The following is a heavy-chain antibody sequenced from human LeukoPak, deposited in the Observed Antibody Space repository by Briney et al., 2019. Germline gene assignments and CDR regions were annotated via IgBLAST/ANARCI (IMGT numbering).Heavy chain of an antibody. J-gene: IGHJ4*02. CDR1: GGSITTTNW. Sequence: PSGTLSLTCGVSGGSITTTNWWSWVRQFPGQGLQWIGEVSLEGVRNYNPSLTSRVTASLDRAKNLLSLNLNSVTAADTAVYYCAKDLRSSGWLEGNFDRWGQGTLVTVSS. V-gene: IGHV4-4*02. CDR3: AKDLRSSGWLEGNFDR. D-gene: IGHD6-19*01. CDR2: VSLEGVR.